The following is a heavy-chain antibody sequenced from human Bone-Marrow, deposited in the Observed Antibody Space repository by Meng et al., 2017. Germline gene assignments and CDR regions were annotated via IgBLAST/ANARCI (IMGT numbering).Heavy chain of an antibody. CDR1: GASIRSDGYY. D-gene: IGHD5-12*01. V-gene: IGHV4-31*03. CDR2: IYHSGGT. Sequence: VHLQDAGPGLVEPSQALSLTCTVPGASIRSDGYYWHWIRQHPGKGLEWIAYIYHSGGTYSNPSLRSRTTLSVDTSNNQFSLKLSSVTAADTAVYYCARDRGGYATFDNWGQGTLVTVSS. CDR3: ARDRGGYATFDN. J-gene: IGHJ4*02.